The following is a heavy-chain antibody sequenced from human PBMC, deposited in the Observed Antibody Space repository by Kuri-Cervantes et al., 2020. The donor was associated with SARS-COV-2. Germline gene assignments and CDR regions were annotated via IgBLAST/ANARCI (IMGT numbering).Heavy chain of an antibody. CDR1: GGSISSGDYY. CDR2: IYYSGST. Sequence: LRLSCTVSGGSISSGDYYWSWIRQPPGKGLEWIGYIYYSGSTYYNPSLKSRVTISVDTSKNQFSLKLSSVTAADTAVYYCARKIPYCSGASCYSGWFDPWGQGTLVTVSS. D-gene: IGHD2-15*01. CDR3: ARKIPYCSGASCYSGWFDP. J-gene: IGHJ5*02. V-gene: IGHV4-30-4*01.